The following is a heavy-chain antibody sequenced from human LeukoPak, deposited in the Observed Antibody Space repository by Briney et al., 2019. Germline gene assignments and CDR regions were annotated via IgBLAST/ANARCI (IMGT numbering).Heavy chain of an antibody. D-gene: IGHD4-11*01. Sequence: RPGESLKISCKHSGYSFTTYWIGWVRQLPGKGLELMGIIYPGDSDTRYSPSFQGQVIISADKSISTAYLQWNSLKASGTAIYYCARGMPHHLQGAFDLWGQGTMVTVSS. CDR2: IYPGDSDT. CDR1: GYSFTTYW. V-gene: IGHV5-51*01. J-gene: IGHJ3*01. CDR3: ARGMPHHLQGAFDL.